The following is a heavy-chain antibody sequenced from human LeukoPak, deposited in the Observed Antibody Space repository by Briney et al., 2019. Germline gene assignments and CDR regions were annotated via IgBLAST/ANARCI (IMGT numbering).Heavy chain of an antibody. Sequence: GASVKASCKASGYTFTSYDINWVRQATGQGLEWMGWMNPNSGNTGYAQKFQGRVTMTRNTSISTAYMELSSLRSEDMAVYYCARGIIAVAGIVDYWGQGTLVTVSS. CDR1: GYTFTSYD. CDR3: ARGIIAVAGIVDY. V-gene: IGHV1-8*01. D-gene: IGHD6-19*01. J-gene: IGHJ4*02. CDR2: MNPNSGNT.